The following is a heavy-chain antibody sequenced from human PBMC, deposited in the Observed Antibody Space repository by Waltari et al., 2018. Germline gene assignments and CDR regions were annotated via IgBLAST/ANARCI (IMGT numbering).Heavy chain of an antibody. CDR1: GYTLTELS. CDR2: VDPEDGET. CDR3: ATRDKQLTSPSWDAFDI. D-gene: IGHD6-13*01. Sequence: QVQLVQSGAEVKKPGASVKVSCKVSGYTLTELSMHWERQAPGKGLEWMGGVDPEDGETIYEQKFQGRGTMTEDTSTATAYMELSSLRSEDTAVYYCATRDKQLTSPSWDAFDIWGQGTMVTVSS. V-gene: IGHV1-24*01. J-gene: IGHJ3*02.